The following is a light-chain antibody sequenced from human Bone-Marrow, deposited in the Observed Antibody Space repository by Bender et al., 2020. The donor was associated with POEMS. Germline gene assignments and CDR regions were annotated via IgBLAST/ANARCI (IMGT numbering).Light chain of an antibody. Sequence: QSALTQPASVSGSPGQSITISCNGTSSDIGEYNFVSWYQQHPGKAPKLIIYEVSNRPSGVSNRFSGSKSDNTASLTISGLQAEDEADYYCSSFTSSSAVVFGGGTKLTVL. CDR1: SSDIGEYNF. CDR3: SSFTSSSAVV. V-gene: IGLV2-14*03. CDR2: EVS. J-gene: IGLJ2*01.